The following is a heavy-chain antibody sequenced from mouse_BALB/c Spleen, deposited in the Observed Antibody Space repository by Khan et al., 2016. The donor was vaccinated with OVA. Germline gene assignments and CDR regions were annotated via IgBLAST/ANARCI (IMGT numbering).Heavy chain of an antibody. CDR3: ARVGYNGTMDC. CDR2: INTYTGEP. Sequence: QIQLVQSGPELKKPGETVQISCKASGFTFTKYGMNWVKQAPGKGLKWMGWINTYTGEPTFADDFKGRFAFSLETFASTAYLQINSLKNEDTATYFCARVGYNGTMDCWGQGTSVTVSS. J-gene: IGHJ4*01. CDR1: GFTFTKYG. D-gene: IGHD2-14*01. V-gene: IGHV9-3-1*01.